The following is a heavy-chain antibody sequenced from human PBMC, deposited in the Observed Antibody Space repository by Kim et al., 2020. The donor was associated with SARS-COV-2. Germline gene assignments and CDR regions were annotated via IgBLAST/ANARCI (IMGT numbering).Heavy chain of an antibody. Sequence: SETLSLTCTVSGGSISSYYWSWIRQPPGKGLEWIGYIYYSGSTNYNPSLKSRVTISVDTSKNQSSLKLSSVTAEDTAVYYCARMGIGYCSSTRCQKAFDYWGKGTLINVSS. CDR1: GGSISSYY. CDR3: ARMGIGYCSSTRCQKAFDY. CDR2: IYYSGST. D-gene: IGHD2-2*03. J-gene: IGHJ4*02. V-gene: IGHV4-59*01.